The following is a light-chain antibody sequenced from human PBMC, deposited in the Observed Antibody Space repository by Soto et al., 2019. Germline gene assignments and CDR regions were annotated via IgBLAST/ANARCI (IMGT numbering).Light chain of an antibody. CDR3: QSYDSSLSASYV. Sequence: QSVLTQPPSVSGAPGQRVTISCTGSSSNIGAGYDVHWYQQLPGTAPKLLIYGNSNRPSGVPDRFSGSKSGTSASLSITGLQAEDESGYYCQSYDSSLSASYVFVTATKVTDL. CDR2: GNS. J-gene: IGLJ1*01. CDR1: SSNIGAGYD. V-gene: IGLV1-40*01.